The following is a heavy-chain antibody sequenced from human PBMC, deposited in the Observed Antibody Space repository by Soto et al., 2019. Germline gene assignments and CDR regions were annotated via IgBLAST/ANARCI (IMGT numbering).Heavy chain of an antibody. Sequence: EVQLVESGGGLVQPGRSLRVSCAGSGFTFDEYAVHWVRRVPGKGLEWVSSISWNGNIIGYAGSVKGRFTISRDNAKNSLYLQMNSLRPEDTALYFCAKGGPDAFCGGGRCYFDSWGQGTLVTVSS. CDR1: GFTFDEYA. V-gene: IGHV3-9*01. D-gene: IGHD2-15*01. J-gene: IGHJ4*02. CDR3: AKGGPDAFCGGGRCYFDS. CDR2: ISWNGNII.